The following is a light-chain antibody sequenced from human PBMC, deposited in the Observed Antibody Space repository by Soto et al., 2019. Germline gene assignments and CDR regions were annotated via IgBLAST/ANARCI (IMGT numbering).Light chain of an antibody. J-gene: IGKJ4*01. V-gene: IGKV3-11*01. CDR1: QSVGSS. CDR3: QQRSSWPLLWT. CDR2: DTS. Sequence: EIVLTQSPATLSLSPGERATLSCRASQSVGSSLACYQQKPDRAPRLLIYDTSNRATGIPARFSGSGSGTDFTLAISSLEPEEFAVYFCQQRSSWPLLWTFGGGTKVEIK.